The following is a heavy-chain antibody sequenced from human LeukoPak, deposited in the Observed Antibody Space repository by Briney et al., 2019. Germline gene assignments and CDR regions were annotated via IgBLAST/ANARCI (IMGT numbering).Heavy chain of an antibody. Sequence: GGSLRLSCAASGFTVSSNYMSWVRQAPGKGLEWVSVIYSGGSTYYADSVKGRFTISRDNSKNPLYLEMNSLRAEDTAVYYCARGDTRKGGWFDPWGQGTLVTVSS. CDR2: IYSGGST. CDR1: GFTVSSNY. D-gene: IGHD1-26*01. V-gene: IGHV3-53*01. CDR3: ARGDTRKGGWFDP. J-gene: IGHJ5*02.